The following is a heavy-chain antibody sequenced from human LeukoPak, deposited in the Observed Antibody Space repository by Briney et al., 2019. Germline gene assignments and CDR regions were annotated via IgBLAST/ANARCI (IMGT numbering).Heavy chain of an antibody. V-gene: IGHV1-8*03. D-gene: IGHD4-17*01. J-gene: IGHJ6*03. CDR2: MNPNSGNT. CDR3: ARLYGDYGYYYYYYMDV. Sequence: ASVKVSCKASGYTFTSYDINWVRQATGQGLEWMGWMNPNSGNTGYAQKFQGRVTITRNTSISTAYMELSSLGSEDTAVYYCARLYGDYGYYYYYYMDVWGKGTTVTVSS. CDR1: GYTFTSYD.